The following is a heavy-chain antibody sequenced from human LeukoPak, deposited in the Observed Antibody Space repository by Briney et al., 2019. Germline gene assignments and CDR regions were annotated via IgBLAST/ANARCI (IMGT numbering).Heavy chain of an antibody. V-gene: IGHV4-59*01. Sequence: SETLSLTCTVSGGSISSYYWSWLRQPPGKGLEWIGYIYYSGSTNYNPSLMSRVTISVDTSKNQFSLKLSSVTAADTAVYYCARLGDGYNVKGFRRAFDIWGQGTMVTVSS. CDR3: ARLGDGYNVKGFRRAFDI. J-gene: IGHJ3*02. D-gene: IGHD5-24*01. CDR2: IYYSGST. CDR1: GGSISSYY.